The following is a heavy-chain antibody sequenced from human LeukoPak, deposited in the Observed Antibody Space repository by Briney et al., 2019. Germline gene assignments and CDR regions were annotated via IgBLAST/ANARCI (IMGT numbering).Heavy chain of an antibody. D-gene: IGHD3-10*01. CDR2: IKSKTDGGTT. Sequence: GGSLRLSXAASGFTFSNAWMSWVRQAPGKGLEWVGRIKSKTDGGTTDYAAPVKGRFTISRDDSKNTLYLQMNSLKTEDTAVYYCTTEKHELLWFGNYYYMDVWGKGTTVTVSS. CDR1: GFTFSNAW. CDR3: TTEKHELLWFGNYYYMDV. V-gene: IGHV3-15*01. J-gene: IGHJ6*03.